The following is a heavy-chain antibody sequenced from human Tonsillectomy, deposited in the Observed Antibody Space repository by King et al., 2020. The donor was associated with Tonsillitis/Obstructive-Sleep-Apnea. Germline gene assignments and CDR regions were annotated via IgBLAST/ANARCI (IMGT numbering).Heavy chain of an antibody. Sequence: QMQLQESGPGLVKPSETLSLTCTVSGGSINSYYWSWIRPPPGKGLEWIGYIYYSGSTNYNPSLKSRVTISADTSMNQFSLKLSSVTAADTAVYYCARHRYSSSSTYFNYWGQGTLVTVSS. CDR1: GGSINSYY. CDR3: ARHRYSSSSTYFNY. V-gene: IGHV4-59*08. J-gene: IGHJ4*02. CDR2: IYYSGST. D-gene: IGHD6-6*01.